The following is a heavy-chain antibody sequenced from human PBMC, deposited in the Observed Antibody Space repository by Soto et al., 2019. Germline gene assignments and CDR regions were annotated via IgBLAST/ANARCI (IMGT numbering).Heavy chain of an antibody. CDR3: ARRGRGYYSHYYHSYGMDV. V-gene: IGHV4-34*01. CDR1: GGSFSGYY. CDR2: INHSGST. D-gene: IGHD3-3*01. Sequence: PSETLSLSCTVSGGSFSGYYWSWIRQPPGKGLEWIGEINHSGSTNYNPSLKSRVTISVDTSKNQFSLKLSSVTAADTAVYYCARRGRGYYSHYYHSYGMDVWGQGTTVTVSS. J-gene: IGHJ6*02.